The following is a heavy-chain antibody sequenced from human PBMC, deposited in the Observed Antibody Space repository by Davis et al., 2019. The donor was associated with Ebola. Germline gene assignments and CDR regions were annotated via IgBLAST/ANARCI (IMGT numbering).Heavy chain of an antibody. CDR3: AKSGLSFGVVKYHYGMDV. V-gene: IGHV3-23*01. CDR1: VITFSSYA. D-gene: IGHD3-3*01. Sequence: GESLKISCTDSVITFSSYAMTSSPQAPGTGLEWVSAISGSGGSTYYADSVKGRFTISRDNSKKTLYLQMNSLRAEDTAVYYCAKSGLSFGVVKYHYGMDVWGKGTTVTVAS. CDR2: ISGSGGST. J-gene: IGHJ6*04.